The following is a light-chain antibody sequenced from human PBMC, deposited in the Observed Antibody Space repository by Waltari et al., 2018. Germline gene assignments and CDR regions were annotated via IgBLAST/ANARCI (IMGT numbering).Light chain of an antibody. J-gene: IGLJ3*02. CDR3: QTGGHGTWV. CDR1: SGHSSNI. CDR2: VNSDGSH. V-gene: IGLV4-69*01. Sequence: QLVLTQSPSASASLGASVKLTCTLSSGHSSNIIAWLQQQPKKGPRFLMKVNSDGSHGKGDGMPDRFSGSSSGAERYLTISSLQSEDEADYYCQTGGHGTWVFGGGTKLTVL.